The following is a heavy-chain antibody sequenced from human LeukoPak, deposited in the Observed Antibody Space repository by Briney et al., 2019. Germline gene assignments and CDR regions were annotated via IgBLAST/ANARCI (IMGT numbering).Heavy chain of an antibody. CDR2: INSDGTST. CDR1: GFTFSSYW. V-gene: IGHV3-74*01. CDR3: ARDPKQGPLALDY. J-gene: IGHJ4*02. D-gene: IGHD1/OR15-1a*01. Sequence: GGSLRLSCAASGFTFSSYWMHWVRPAPGKGLVWVSRINSDGTSTRSADSVKGRFTISRDNAKNTLYLQMNSLRAEDTAVYYCARDPKQGPLALDYGGQGTLVTVPS.